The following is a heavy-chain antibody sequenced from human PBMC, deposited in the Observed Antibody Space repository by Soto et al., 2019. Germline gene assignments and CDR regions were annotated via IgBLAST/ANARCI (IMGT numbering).Heavy chain of an antibody. CDR1: GFTFSSYS. CDR3: ARDSVLRVHYDSSGYFDY. V-gene: IGHV3-48*02. Sequence: GESLKISCAASGFTFSSYSMNWVRQAPGKGLEWVSYISSSSSTIYYADSVKGRFTISRDNAKNSLYLQMNSLRDEDTAVYYCARDSVLRVHYDSSGYFDYWGQGTLVTVSS. CDR2: ISSSSSTI. J-gene: IGHJ4*02. D-gene: IGHD3-22*01.